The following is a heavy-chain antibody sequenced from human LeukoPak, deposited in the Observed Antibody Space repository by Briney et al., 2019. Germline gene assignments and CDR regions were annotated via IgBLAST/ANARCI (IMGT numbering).Heavy chain of an antibody. V-gene: IGHV6-1*01. J-gene: IGHJ4*02. D-gene: IGHD2-21*01. CDR1: GDSVPINSAG. CDR2: TYYRSKWYN. Sequence: SQTLSLTFAISGDSVPINSAGWSWIRQSPSRGLEWLGRTYYRSKWYNDYAVSVKSRITINPNTSKNQFSLQLNSVTPEDTAVYYCARGGGALDYWGQGALVTVSS. CDR3: ARGGGALDY.